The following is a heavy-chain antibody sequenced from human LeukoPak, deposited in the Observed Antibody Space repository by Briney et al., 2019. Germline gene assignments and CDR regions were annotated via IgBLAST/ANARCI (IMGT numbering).Heavy chain of an antibody. D-gene: IGHD6-19*01. CDR2: ISWNSGSI. J-gene: IGHJ4*02. V-gene: IGHV3-9*03. CDR1: GFTFDDYA. Sequence: GRSLRLSCAASGFTFDDYAMHWVRQAPGKGLEWVSGISWNSGSIDYADSVEGRFTISRDNAKNSLYLQMNSLRGEDMALYYCAKAESSAWYRPFDYWGQGTLVTVSS. CDR3: AKAESSAWYRPFDY.